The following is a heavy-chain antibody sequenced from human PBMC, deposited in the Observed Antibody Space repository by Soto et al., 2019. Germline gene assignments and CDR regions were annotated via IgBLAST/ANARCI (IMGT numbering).Heavy chain of an antibody. CDR3: ARGAMDTAMVIGY. CDR2: IYYSGST. Sequence: SETLSLTCTVSGGSISSYYWSWIRQPPGKGLEWIGYIYYSGSTNYNPSLKSRVTISVDTSKNQFSLKLSSVTAADTAVYYCARGAMDTAMVIGYWGQGTLVTVSS. CDR1: GGSISSYY. J-gene: IGHJ4*02. D-gene: IGHD5-18*01. V-gene: IGHV4-59*01.